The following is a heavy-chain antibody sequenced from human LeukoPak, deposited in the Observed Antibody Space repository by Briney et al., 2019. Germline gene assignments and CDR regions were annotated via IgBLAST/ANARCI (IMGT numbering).Heavy chain of an antibody. CDR1: GFTFSMYG. CDR2: IRHDGSDK. Sequence: GGSLRLSRAASGFTFSMYGMHWVRQAPGKGLEWVTFIRHDGSDKYYADSVKGRFTISRDNSKKTVYLQMNSLRADDTAVYYCAKDRGGYNYGPLDAFDIWGQTRIVIVSS. D-gene: IGHD5-18*01. J-gene: IGHJ3*02. V-gene: IGHV3-30*02. CDR3: AKDRGGYNYGPLDAFDI.